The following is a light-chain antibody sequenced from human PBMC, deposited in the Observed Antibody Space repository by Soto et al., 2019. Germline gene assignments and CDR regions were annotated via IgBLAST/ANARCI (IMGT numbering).Light chain of an antibody. Sequence: EIVLTQSPGTLSLSPGERATLSCRASQSVSSSLAWYQQKPGQAPRVVIYGAYSRATGIPDRFSGGGSGTDFTLTITRLEPEDFAVYYCQQYGSSPRTFGQGTRVEIK. J-gene: IGKJ1*01. V-gene: IGKV3-20*01. CDR1: QSVSSS. CDR3: QQYGSSPRT. CDR2: GAY.